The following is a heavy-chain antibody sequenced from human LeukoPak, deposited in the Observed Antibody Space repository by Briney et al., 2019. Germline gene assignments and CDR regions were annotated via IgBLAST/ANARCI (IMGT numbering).Heavy chain of an antibody. V-gene: IGHV3-21*06. J-gene: IGHJ4*02. D-gene: IGHD3-22*01. CDR1: GFTFSSYS. Sequence: GGSLRLSCAASGFTFSSYSMNWVRQAPGKGLEWVSSISSDTSYIYYADSVKGRFTISRDNAKNSLYLQMNSLRAEDTAVYYCARDRHSSGCLDYWGQRTLVTVSS. CDR2: ISSDTSYI. CDR3: ARDRHSSGCLDY.